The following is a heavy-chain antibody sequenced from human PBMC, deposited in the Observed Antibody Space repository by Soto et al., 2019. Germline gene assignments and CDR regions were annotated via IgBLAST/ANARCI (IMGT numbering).Heavy chain of an antibody. V-gene: IGHV1-69*02. Sequence: QVQLVQSGAEVKKPGSSVKVSCKASGGTFSTYTISWVRQAPGQGLEWMGRIIPILGIANYAQKFQGRVTINADKSTSTGYMELSSLRTEDKGVYYCASSYGDYSVGYWGQGTLVTVSS. J-gene: IGHJ4*02. D-gene: IGHD4-17*01. CDR1: GGTFSTYT. CDR3: ASSYGDYSVGY. CDR2: IIPILGIA.